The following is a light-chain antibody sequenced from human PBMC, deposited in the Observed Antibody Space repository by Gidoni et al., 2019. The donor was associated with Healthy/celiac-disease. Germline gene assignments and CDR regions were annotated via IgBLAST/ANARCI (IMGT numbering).Light chain of an antibody. J-gene: IGKJ3*01. Sequence: EIVFTQSPATLSFSPGESATLSCRDRQSVSSYLAWYQQKPGTAPRLLIYDASNRATGLPARFSGSGSGTEVTLTISSREHADFAVYYCHQRSNWPPFTFXPXTKVDIK. CDR2: DAS. CDR1: QSVSSY. V-gene: IGKV3-11*01. CDR3: HQRSNWPPFT.